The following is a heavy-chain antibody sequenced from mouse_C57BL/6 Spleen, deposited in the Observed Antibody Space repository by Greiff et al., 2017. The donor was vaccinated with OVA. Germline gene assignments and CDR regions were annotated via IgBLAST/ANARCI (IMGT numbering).Heavy chain of an antibody. CDR3: VRQGPYSNEGAWLAY. J-gene: IGHJ3*01. CDR2: IRSKSNNYAT. CDR1: GFSFNTYA. Sequence: EVQLVESGGGLVQPKGSLKLSCAASGFSFNTYAMNWVRQAPGTGLEWVARIRSKSNNYATYYADSVKDRFTISRDDSESMLYLQMNNLKTEDTAMYYCVRQGPYSNEGAWLAYWGQGTLVTVSA. V-gene: IGHV10-1*01. D-gene: IGHD2-5*01.